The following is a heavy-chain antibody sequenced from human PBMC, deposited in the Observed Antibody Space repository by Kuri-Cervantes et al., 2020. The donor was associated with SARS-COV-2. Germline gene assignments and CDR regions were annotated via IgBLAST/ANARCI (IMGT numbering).Heavy chain of an antibody. V-gene: IGHV1-46*01. Sequence: ASVKVSCKASGYTFTNYYMNWVRQAPGQGLEWMGIINPSGGSTSYPQKFQGRVIMTRDTSTNTAYMELSSLRSEDTAVYYCAREEQQLVRFGYWGQGTLVTVSS. J-gene: IGHJ4*02. CDR1: GYTFTNYY. D-gene: IGHD6-13*01. CDR3: AREEQQLVRFGY. CDR2: INPSGGST.